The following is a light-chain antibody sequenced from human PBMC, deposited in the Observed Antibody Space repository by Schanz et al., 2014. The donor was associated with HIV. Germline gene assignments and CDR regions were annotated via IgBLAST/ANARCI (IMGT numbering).Light chain of an antibody. CDR1: NSNIGINA. CDR3: AAWDDSLSGLV. Sequence: QSVLTQPPSASGAPGQRVTISCSGSNSNIGINAVNWYQQLPGAAPKLLIYGDNLRPAGVPDRFSGSKSDSSASLAISGLQSEDEADYYCAAWDDSLSGLVFGGGTKLTVL. J-gene: IGLJ2*01. V-gene: IGLV1-44*01. CDR2: GDN.